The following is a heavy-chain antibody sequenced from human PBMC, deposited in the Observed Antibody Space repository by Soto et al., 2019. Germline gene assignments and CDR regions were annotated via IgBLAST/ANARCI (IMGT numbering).Heavy chain of an antibody. CDR3: ARWTYYYGSGSYNGWFDP. Sequence: SETLSLTCAVYGGSFNGYYWSWIRQPPGKGLEWIGEINHSGSTNYNPSLKSRVTISVDTSKNQFSLKLSSVTAADTAVYYCARWTYYYGSGSYNGWFDPWGQGALVTVSS. J-gene: IGHJ5*02. V-gene: IGHV4-34*01. CDR1: GGSFNGYY. D-gene: IGHD3-10*01. CDR2: INHSGST.